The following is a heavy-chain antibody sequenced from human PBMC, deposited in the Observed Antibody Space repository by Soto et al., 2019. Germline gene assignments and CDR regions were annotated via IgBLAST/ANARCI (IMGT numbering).Heavy chain of an antibody. CDR2: IDHGGSP. Sequence: SETLSLTCAVYGGSFSGYYWSWIRQPPGKGLEWIGEIDHGGSPYYNPSLKSRVTISVDTSKNQFSLKLSSVTAADTAVYYCAREPGIAVVVWFDPWGQGTLVTVSS. J-gene: IGHJ5*02. D-gene: IGHD6-19*01. V-gene: IGHV4-34*01. CDR1: GGSFSGYY. CDR3: AREPGIAVVVWFDP.